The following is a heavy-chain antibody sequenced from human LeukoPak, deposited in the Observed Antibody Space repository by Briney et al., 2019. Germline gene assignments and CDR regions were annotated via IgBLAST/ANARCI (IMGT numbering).Heavy chain of an antibody. J-gene: IGHJ6*03. CDR1: GGTFSSYA. CDR2: IIPIFGTA. V-gene: IGHV1-69*05. CDR3: ARAVLGPTYYYMDV. Sequence: SVTVSCKASGGTFSSYAISWVRQAPGQGLEWMGRIIPIFGTANCAQKFQGRVTITTAESTSTAHMERSSLRSEDTAVYYCARAVLGPTYYYMDVWGKGTTVTVSS. D-gene: IGHD2-15*01.